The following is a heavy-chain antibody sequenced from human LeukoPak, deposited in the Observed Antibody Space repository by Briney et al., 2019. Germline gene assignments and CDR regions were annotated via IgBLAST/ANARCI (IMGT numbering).Heavy chain of an antibody. CDR3: AAWGIYIY. J-gene: IGHJ4*02. CDR2: INLHGSVK. D-gene: IGHD7-27*01. Sequence: GGSLRLCCAASGFTLNDYWMNWVCQAPGKGLEWVANINLHGSVKLHVDSVEGRFTISRDNAKNSLFLQMTSLKVEDTAVYYCAAWGIYIYWGQGTMVTVSS. CDR1: GFTLNDYW. V-gene: IGHV3-7*01.